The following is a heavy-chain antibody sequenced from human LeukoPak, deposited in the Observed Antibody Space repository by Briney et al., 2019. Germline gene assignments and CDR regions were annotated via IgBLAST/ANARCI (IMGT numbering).Heavy chain of an antibody. V-gene: IGHV3-33*08. CDR2: IWYDGSNK. Sequence: GGSLRLSCAASGFIFNTYSVNWVRQAPGKGLEWVAVIWYDGSNKYYADFVEGRFTISRDNSKNTLYLQMNSLRAEDTAVYYCARDNGANSRELDIWGQGTMVTVSS. CDR3: ARDNGANSRELDI. D-gene: IGHD4-23*01. CDR1: GFIFNTYS. J-gene: IGHJ3*02.